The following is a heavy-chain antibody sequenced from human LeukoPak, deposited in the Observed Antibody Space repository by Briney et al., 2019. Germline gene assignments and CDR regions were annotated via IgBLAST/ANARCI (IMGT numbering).Heavy chain of an antibody. CDR3: ARDLAPIVGASDN. CDR2: ISSSSDYI. D-gene: IGHD1-26*01. Sequence: TGGSLRLSCAASGFTFRDYSMSWIRQAPGKGLEWVSYISSSSDYISYADSVKGRFTISRDNAKSSLYLQMNGLGAEDTAVYYCARDLAPIVGASDNWGQGTLVTVS. J-gene: IGHJ4*02. V-gene: IGHV3-11*06. CDR1: GFTFRDYS.